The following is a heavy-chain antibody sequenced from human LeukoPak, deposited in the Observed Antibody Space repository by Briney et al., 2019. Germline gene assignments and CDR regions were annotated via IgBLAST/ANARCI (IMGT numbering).Heavy chain of an antibody. Sequence: PSETLSLTCTVSGGSILRSSHYWGWIRQPPGKGLEWIGSIYDSGSTYYNSSLKSRVTISVDTSRNQFSLKLNSVTAADTAVYYCARRAWSSISCSFDYWGQGTLVTVSS. V-gene: IGHV4-39*01. CDR3: ARRAWSSISCSFDY. D-gene: IGHD2-2*01. CDR1: GGSILRSSHY. J-gene: IGHJ4*02. CDR2: IYDSGST.